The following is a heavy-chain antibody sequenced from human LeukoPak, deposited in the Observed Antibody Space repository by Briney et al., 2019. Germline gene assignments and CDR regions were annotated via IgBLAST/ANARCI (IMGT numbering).Heavy chain of an antibody. CDR2: SIPSVGST. CDR3: AREGSSGYYYFDY. Sequence: ASVKVSCKASGYTFTSYYMHWVRQAPGQGLEWIGISIPSVGSTTYAQKFQGRVTMSTDTSTSTVYMELSSLRSEDTAVYYCAREGSSGYYYFDYWGQGTLVTVSS. V-gene: IGHV1-46*01. CDR1: GYTFTSYY. J-gene: IGHJ4*02. D-gene: IGHD3-22*01.